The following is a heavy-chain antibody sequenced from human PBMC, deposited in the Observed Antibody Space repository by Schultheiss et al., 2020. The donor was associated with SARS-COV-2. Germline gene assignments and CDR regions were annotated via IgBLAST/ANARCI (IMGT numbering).Heavy chain of an antibody. CDR2: INSDGTTA. CDR3: ARDPYDSSGYYFDY. Sequence: GGSLRLSCAASGFTFSNYWMHWVRQAPGRGPVWVSRINSDGTTATYADSVKGRFTISRDNAKSTLYLQMNSLTTEDTAVYYCARDPYDSSGYYFDYWGQGTLVTVSS. V-gene: IGHV3-74*01. D-gene: IGHD3-22*01. J-gene: IGHJ4*02. CDR1: GFTFSNYW.